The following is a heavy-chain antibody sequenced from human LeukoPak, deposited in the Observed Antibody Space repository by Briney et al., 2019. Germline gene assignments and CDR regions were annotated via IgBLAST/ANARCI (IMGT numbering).Heavy chain of an antibody. CDR2: ISSSSSYT. Sequence: GGSLRLSCAASGFTSSDYYMSWIRQAPGKGLEWVSYISSSSSYTNYADSVKGRFTISRDNAKNSLYLQMNSLRAEDTAVYYCARDRQDYDYVWGSYPLDHWGQGTLVTVSS. D-gene: IGHD3-16*02. CDR1: GFTSSDYY. J-gene: IGHJ4*02. CDR3: ARDRQDYDYVWGSYPLDH. V-gene: IGHV3-11*06.